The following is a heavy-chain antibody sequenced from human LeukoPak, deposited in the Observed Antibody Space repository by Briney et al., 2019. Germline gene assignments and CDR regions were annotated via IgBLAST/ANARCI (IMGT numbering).Heavy chain of an antibody. CDR2: IRYDGSNK. CDR1: GFTFSSYG. D-gene: IGHD6-19*01. CDR3: AKALWGYSSGFFGY. J-gene: IGHJ4*03. V-gene: IGHV3-30*02. Sequence: GGSLRLSCAASGFTFSSYGMHWVRQAPGKGLEWVAFIRYDGSNKYYADSVKGRFTISRDNSKNTLYLQMNSLRAEDTAVYYFAKALWGYSSGFFGYWGQGTLVTVSS.